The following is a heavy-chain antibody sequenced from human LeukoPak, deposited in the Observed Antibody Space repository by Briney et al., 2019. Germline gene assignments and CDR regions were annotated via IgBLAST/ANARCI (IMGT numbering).Heavy chain of an antibody. CDR1: GGSISSYY. J-gene: IGHJ3*02. CDR2: IYYSGST. Sequence: KPSETLSLTCTVSGGSISSYYWRWIRQPPGKGLEWIGYIYYSGSTNYNPSLKSRVTISVDTSKNQFSLKLSSVTAADTAVYYCARGLPMNGAFDIWGQGTMVTVSS. D-gene: IGHD3-22*01. CDR3: ARGLPMNGAFDI. V-gene: IGHV4-59*01.